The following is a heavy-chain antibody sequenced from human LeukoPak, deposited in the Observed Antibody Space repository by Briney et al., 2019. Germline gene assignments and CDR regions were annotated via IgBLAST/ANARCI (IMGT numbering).Heavy chain of an antibody. CDR2: INHSGST. CDR1: GFTVSSNY. J-gene: IGHJ4*02. D-gene: IGHD3-10*01. Sequence: PGGSLRLSCAASGFTVSSNYMSWVRQPPGKGLEWIGEINHSGSTNYNPSLKSRVTISVDTSKNQFSLKLSSVTAADTAVYYCARGPRYYYGSGSYYSYWGQGTLVTVSS. CDR3: ARGPRYYYGSGSYYSY. V-gene: IGHV4-34*01.